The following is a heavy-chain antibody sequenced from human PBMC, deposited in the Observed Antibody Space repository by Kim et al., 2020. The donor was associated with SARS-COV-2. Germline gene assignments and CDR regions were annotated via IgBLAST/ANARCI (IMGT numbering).Heavy chain of an antibody. Sequence: SETLSLTCSVSGDSISSFYWCWIRQPPGQGLEWNGYIYNIGTTNYNPSLKRRVSISLDMSESEFSLKLSSMTAADTAVYYCARQGPGPNDAFDIGGQGTMVTVS. V-gene: IGHV4-59*08. CDR1: GDSISSFY. CDR3: ARQGPGPNDAFDI. CDR2: IYNIGTT. J-gene: IGHJ3*02.